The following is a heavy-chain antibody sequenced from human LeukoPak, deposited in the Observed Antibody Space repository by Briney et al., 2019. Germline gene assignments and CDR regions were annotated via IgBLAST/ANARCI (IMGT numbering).Heavy chain of an antibody. V-gene: IGHV3-23*01. CDR2: ISGGGGST. Sequence: GGSLRLSCAASGFTFSNYAMSWVRQAPGKGLEWVSAISGGGGSTYYADPVKGRFTISRDNSENTLYLQMNSLRAEDTAVYYCAKFTTYYYDSSGPKAFDIWGQGTMVTVSS. CDR1: GFTFSNYA. CDR3: AKFTTYYYDSSGPKAFDI. J-gene: IGHJ3*02. D-gene: IGHD3-22*01.